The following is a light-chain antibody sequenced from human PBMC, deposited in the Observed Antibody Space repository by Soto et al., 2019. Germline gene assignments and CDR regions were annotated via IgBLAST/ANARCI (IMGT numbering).Light chain of an antibody. V-gene: IGKV3-15*01. J-gene: IGKJ2*01. CDR3: QQYNNWPRT. CDR1: QSVSSN. CDR2: GAS. Sequence: EVVMTQSPATLSVSPGERATLSCRASQSVSSNLAWYQQKPGQAPRLLIYGASARATGIPARFSGSGSRTEFTLTISSLQSEDFAVYYCQQYNNWPRTFGQGTNLEIK.